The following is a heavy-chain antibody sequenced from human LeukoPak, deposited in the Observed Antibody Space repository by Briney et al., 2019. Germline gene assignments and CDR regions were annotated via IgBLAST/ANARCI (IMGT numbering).Heavy chain of an antibody. CDR2: ITGTHYTT. Sequence: GGSLRLSCAASGFTFSTFAMTWVRQAPGKGLEWVSSITGTHYTTYYTDSVKGRFTISRDNSKNTLYLQMNSLRAEDTAVYYCARDSVAEFDYWGQGTLVTVSS. V-gene: IGHV3-23*01. CDR1: GFTFSTFA. D-gene: IGHD6-19*01. J-gene: IGHJ4*02. CDR3: ARDSVAEFDY.